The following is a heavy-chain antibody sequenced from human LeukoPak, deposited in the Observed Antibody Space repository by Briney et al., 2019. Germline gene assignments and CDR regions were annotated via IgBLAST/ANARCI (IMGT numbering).Heavy chain of an antibody. D-gene: IGHD2-2*02. V-gene: IGHV1-46*01. CDR1: GYTFTGYY. CDR2: INPSGGST. CDR3: ARDQEVVPAAIYAFDI. J-gene: IGHJ3*02. Sequence: ASVKVSCKASGYTFTGYYMHWVRQAPGQGLEWMGIINPSGGSTSYAQKFQGRVTMTRDMSTSTVYMELSSLRSEDTAVYYCARDQEVVPAAIYAFDIWGQGTMVTVSS.